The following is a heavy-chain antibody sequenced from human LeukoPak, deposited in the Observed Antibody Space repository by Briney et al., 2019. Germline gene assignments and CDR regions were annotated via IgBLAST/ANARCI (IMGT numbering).Heavy chain of an antibody. CDR3: ARAGSYRTFDY. J-gene: IGHJ4*02. Sequence: GGSLRLSCAASGFTFSSYWMHWVRQAPGKGLVWVSRINSDGGSTSYADSVKGRFTISRDNAKNTLYLQMNSLRAEDTAVYYCARAGSYRTFDYWGQGTLVTVSS. D-gene: IGHD1-26*01. CDR2: INSDGGST. V-gene: IGHV3-74*01. CDR1: GFTFSSYW.